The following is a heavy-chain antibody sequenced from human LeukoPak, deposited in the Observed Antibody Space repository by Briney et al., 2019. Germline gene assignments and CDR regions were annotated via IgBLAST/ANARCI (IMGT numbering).Heavy chain of an antibody. Sequence: PGGSLRLSCAASGFSFDDYGMAWVRQAPGKGLEWVSGINWNGDSAGYADSVKGRFTISGDNAKNSLYLQMNSLRAEDTALYHCARVNYDGSGYRFDSWGQGTLVTVSS. CDR2: INWNGDSA. D-gene: IGHD3-22*01. CDR3: ARVNYDGSGYRFDS. CDR1: GFSFDDYG. J-gene: IGHJ4*02. V-gene: IGHV3-20*01.